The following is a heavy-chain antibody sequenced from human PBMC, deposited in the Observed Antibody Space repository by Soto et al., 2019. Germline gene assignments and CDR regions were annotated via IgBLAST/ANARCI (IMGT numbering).Heavy chain of an antibody. CDR3: ARDHCSSTSCYRSSFYFYYYGMDV. V-gene: IGHV3-21*01. CDR2: ITSSSNYI. Sequence: GGSLRLSCAASGFTFSSYSMHWVRQAPGKGLEWVSSITSSSNYIYYADSVKGRFTFSRDNAKNSLYLQMNSLSAEDTAVYYCARDHCSSTSCYRSSFYFYYYGMDVWGQGTTVTVSS. D-gene: IGHD2-2*01. J-gene: IGHJ6*02. CDR1: GFTFSSYS.